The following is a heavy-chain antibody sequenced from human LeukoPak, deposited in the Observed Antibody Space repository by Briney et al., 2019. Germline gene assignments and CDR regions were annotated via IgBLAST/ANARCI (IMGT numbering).Heavy chain of an antibody. J-gene: IGHJ3*02. CDR3: ARDLLYYYDSSPRAFDI. Sequence: GGSLRLSCAASGFTFSSYSINWVRQAPGKGLDCVSSISSSSSYIYYADSVKGRFTISRDNAKNSLYLQMNSLRAEDTAVYYCARDLLYYYDSSPRAFDIWGQGTMVTVSS. CDR1: GFTFSSYS. D-gene: IGHD3-22*01. CDR2: ISSSSSYI. V-gene: IGHV3-21*01.